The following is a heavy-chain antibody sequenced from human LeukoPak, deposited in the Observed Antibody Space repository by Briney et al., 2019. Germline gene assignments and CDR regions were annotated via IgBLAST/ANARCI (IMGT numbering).Heavy chain of an antibody. J-gene: IGHJ4*02. V-gene: IGHV5-51*01. CDR1: GYSFSNYW. CDR2: IYPGDYET. CDR3: AIPPGYCGNHSSFDH. D-gene: IGHD4-23*01. Sequence: GESLKISCEGSGYSFSNYWIGWVRQMPGKGLEWMGIIYPGDYETRYSPSFQGLVTISVDKSISTAYLQWSSLKASDTAMYYCAIPPGYCGNHSSFDHWGQGTLVTVSS.